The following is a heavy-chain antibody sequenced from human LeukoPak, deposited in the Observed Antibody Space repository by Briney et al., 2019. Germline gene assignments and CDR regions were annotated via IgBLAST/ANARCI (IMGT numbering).Heavy chain of an antibody. CDR3: ARGGFYCGGDCYVDY. V-gene: IGHV4-34*01. CDR2: INHSGNT. CDR1: GGSFSGYY. D-gene: IGHD2-21*02. Sequence: KPSETLSLTCAVYGGSFSGYYWSWIRQPPGKGLEWIGEINHSGNTNYNPSLKSRVTISVDTSKNQFSLKLSSVTAADTAVYYCARGGFYCGGDCYVDYWGQGTLVTVSS. J-gene: IGHJ4*02.